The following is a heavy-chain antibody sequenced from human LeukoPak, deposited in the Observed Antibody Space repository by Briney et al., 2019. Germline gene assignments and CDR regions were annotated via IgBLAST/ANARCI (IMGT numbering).Heavy chain of an antibody. J-gene: IGHJ4*02. Sequence: GGSLRLSCAASGFTFSSYAMSWVRQAPGKGPEWVSAISGSGGSTYYADSVKGRFTISRDNSKNTLYLQMNSLRAEDTAVYYCAKADRPYSSSWYMDYWGQGTLVTVSS. V-gene: IGHV3-23*01. CDR1: GFTFSSYA. CDR3: AKADRPYSSSWYMDY. CDR2: ISGSGGST. D-gene: IGHD6-13*01.